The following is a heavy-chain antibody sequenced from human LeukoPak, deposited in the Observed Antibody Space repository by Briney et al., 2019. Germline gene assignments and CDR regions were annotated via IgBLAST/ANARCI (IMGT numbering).Heavy chain of an antibody. D-gene: IGHD2-2*03. CDR2: IRYDGSNK. Sequence: GGSLRLSCAASGFTFSSYGMHWVRQAPGKGLEWVAFIRYDGSNKYYADSVKGRFTISRDNSKNTLYLQMNSLRAEDTAVYYCAKDGYCSSTSCYGQDAFDIWGQGTMVTVSS. CDR3: AKDGYCSSTSCYGQDAFDI. J-gene: IGHJ3*02. CDR1: GFTFSSYG. V-gene: IGHV3-30*02.